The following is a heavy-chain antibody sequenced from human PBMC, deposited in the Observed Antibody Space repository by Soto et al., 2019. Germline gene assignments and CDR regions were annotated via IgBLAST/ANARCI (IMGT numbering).Heavy chain of an antibody. J-gene: IGHJ4*02. CDR2: LRSSGSTI. CDR3: ARAGYRSVEY. D-gene: IGHD3-3*01. Sequence: EVQLVETGGGLVQPGGSLRLSCAASGFTFSSYSMNWVRQAPGKGLEWVSYLRSSGSTIYYADSVRGTFTNSRHNTKKTQSLPMNSLRDEDTAVYYCARAGYRSVEYWGQGTLVTVSS. CDR1: GFTFSSYS. V-gene: IGHV3-48*02.